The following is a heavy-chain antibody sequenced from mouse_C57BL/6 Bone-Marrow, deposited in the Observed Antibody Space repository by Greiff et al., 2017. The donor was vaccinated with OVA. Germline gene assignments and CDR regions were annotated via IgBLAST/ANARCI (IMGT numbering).Heavy chain of an antibody. CDR1: GFSLSTFGMG. Sequence: QVTLKVSGPGILQPSQTLSLTCSFSGFSLSTFGMGVGWIRQPSGKGLEWLAHIWWDDDKYYNPALKSRLTISKDTSKNLVFLKLANVDTADTATYSCARIYYGSSYSYYAMDYWGQGTSVTVSS. CDR2: IWWDDDK. CDR3: ARIYYGSSYSYYAMDY. V-gene: IGHV8-8*01. D-gene: IGHD1-1*01. J-gene: IGHJ4*01.